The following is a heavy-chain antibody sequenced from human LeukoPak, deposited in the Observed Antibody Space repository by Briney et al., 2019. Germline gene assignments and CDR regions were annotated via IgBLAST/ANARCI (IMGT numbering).Heavy chain of an antibody. V-gene: IGHV1-18*01. CDR1: GYTFTTYG. CDR3: ARVSYGGNSASTY. CDR2: ISVYNGNK. D-gene: IGHD4-23*01. J-gene: IGHJ4*02. Sequence: GASVKVSCKASGYTFTTYGISWVRQAPGQGLEWMGWISVYNGNKDYAQKFQGRVTMTTDTSTSTAYMELRSLRSDDTAVYHCARVSYGGNSASTYWGQGTLVTVSS.